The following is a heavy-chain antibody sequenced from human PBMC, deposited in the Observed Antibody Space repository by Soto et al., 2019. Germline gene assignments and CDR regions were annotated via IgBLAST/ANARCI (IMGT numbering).Heavy chain of an antibody. CDR2: INHSGST. CDR1: GGSFSGYY. D-gene: IGHD3-10*01. J-gene: IGHJ6*02. Sequence: SETLSLTCAVYGGSFSGYYWSWIRQPPGKGLEWIGEINHSGSTNYNPSLKSRVTISVDTSKNQFSLKLSSVTAADTAVYYCARGRGCFGESFRYHYYGMDVWGQGTTATFS. CDR3: ARGRGCFGESFRYHYYGMDV. V-gene: IGHV4-34*01.